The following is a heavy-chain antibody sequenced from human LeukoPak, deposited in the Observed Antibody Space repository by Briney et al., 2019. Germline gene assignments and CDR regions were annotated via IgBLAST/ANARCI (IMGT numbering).Heavy chain of an antibody. V-gene: IGHV3-23*01. CDR3: AKDREGLSSGYDLEYFDY. J-gene: IGHJ4*02. Sequence: GGSLRLSCAVSGFTFTTYAMTWVRQAPGKGLEWVSAISGSGTSTYYADSVKGRFTISRDNSKNTLFLQMNSLRAEDTAVYYCAKDREGLSSGYDLEYFDYWGQGTLVTVSS. CDR1: GFTFTTYA. CDR2: ISGSGTST. D-gene: IGHD5-12*01.